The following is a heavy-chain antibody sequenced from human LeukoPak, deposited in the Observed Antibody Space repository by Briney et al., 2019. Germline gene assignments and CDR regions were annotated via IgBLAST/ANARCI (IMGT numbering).Heavy chain of an antibody. J-gene: IGHJ4*02. D-gene: IGHD2-15*01. CDR3: ARHPRTHGSPDYYFDY. V-gene: IGHV5-51*01. CDR1: GYSFTSYW. Sequence: GESLKISCKGSGYSFTSYWIGWVRQMPGKGLEWMGIIYPGDSDTRYSPSFQGQVTISADKSISTAYLQWSSLKASDTAMYYCARHPRTHGSPDYYFDYWGQGALVTVSS. CDR2: IYPGDSDT.